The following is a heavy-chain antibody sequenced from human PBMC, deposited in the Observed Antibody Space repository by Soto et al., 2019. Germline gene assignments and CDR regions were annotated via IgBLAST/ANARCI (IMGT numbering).Heavy chain of an antibody. Sequence: QVQLVQSGAEVKKPGASVKVSCKASGYTFTSYYMHWVRQAPGQGLEWMGIINPSGGSTSYAQKFQGRVTMNRDTSTSTVYMELSSLRSEDTAVYYCARDPHYDSSGYPSDYWGQGTLVTVSS. J-gene: IGHJ4*02. D-gene: IGHD3-22*01. V-gene: IGHV1-46*01. CDR1: GYTFTSYY. CDR3: ARDPHYDSSGYPSDY. CDR2: INPSGGST.